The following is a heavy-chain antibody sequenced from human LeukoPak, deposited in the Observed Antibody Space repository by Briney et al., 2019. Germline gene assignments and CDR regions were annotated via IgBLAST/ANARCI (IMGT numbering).Heavy chain of an antibody. D-gene: IGHD2-2*02. Sequence: SVKVSRKASGGTFSSYAISWVRQAPGQGLEWMGGIIPIFGTANYAQKFQGRVTITADESTSTAYMELSSLRSEDTAVYYCARVLVVPAAIGWFDPWGQGTLVTVSS. CDR3: ARVLVVPAAIGWFDP. J-gene: IGHJ5*02. CDR1: GGTFSSYA. V-gene: IGHV1-69*13. CDR2: IIPIFGTA.